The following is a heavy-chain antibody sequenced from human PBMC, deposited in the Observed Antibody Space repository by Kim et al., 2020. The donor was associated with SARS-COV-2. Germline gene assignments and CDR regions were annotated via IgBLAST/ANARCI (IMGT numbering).Heavy chain of an antibody. D-gene: IGHD2-21*02. Sequence: SVKVSCKASGGTFSSYAISWVRQAPGQGLEWMGGIIPIFGTANYAQKFQGRVTITADESTSTAYMELSSLRSEDTAVYYCARGGGDIVVVTAAYNWFDPGGQGTLVTVSS. V-gene: IGHV1-69*13. CDR2: IIPIFGTA. J-gene: IGHJ5*02. CDR3: ARGGGDIVVVTAAYNWFDP. CDR1: GGTFSSYA.